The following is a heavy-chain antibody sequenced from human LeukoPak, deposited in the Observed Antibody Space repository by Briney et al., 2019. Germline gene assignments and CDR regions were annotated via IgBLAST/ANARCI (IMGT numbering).Heavy chain of an antibody. V-gene: IGHV3-9*01. D-gene: IGHD3-22*01. Sequence: GRSLRLSCAASGFTFDDYAMHWVRQAPGKGLEWVSGISWNSGSIGYADSVKGRFTISRDNAKNSLYLQMNSLRAEDTALYYCAKDKRRKGDSSGYYPFDYWGQGTLVTVSS. CDR3: AKDKRRKGDSSGYYPFDY. CDR1: GFTFDDYA. J-gene: IGHJ4*02. CDR2: ISWNSGSI.